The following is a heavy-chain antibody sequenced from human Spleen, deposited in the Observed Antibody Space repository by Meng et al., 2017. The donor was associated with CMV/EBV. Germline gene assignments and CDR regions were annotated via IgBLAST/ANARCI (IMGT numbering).Heavy chain of an antibody. CDR1: GGSFSGYY. CDR3: ARGLVGDIVLMVYSIPYFDY. CDR2: INHSGST. Sequence: SETLSLTCAVYGGSFSGYYWSWIRQPPGKGLEWIGEINHSGSTNYNPSLKSRVTISVDTSKNQFSLKLRSVTAADTSVYYCARGLVGDIVLMVYSIPYFDYWGQGTLVTVSS. J-gene: IGHJ4*02. D-gene: IGHD2-8*01. V-gene: IGHV4-34*01.